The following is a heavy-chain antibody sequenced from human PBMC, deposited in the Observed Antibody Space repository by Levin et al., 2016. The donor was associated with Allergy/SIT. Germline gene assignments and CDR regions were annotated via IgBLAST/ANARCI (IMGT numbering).Heavy chain of an antibody. D-gene: IGHD6-6*01. CDR3: AAPLPNSSSSYYYGMDV. CDR2: MNPNSGNT. V-gene: IGHV1-8*01. CDR1: GYTFTSYD. J-gene: IGHJ6*02. Sequence: ASVKVSCKASGYTFTSYDINWVRQATGQGPEWMGWMNPNSGNTGYAQKFQGRVTMTRNTSISTAYMELSSLRSEDTAVHYCAAPLPNSSSSYYYGMDVWGQGTTVTVSS.